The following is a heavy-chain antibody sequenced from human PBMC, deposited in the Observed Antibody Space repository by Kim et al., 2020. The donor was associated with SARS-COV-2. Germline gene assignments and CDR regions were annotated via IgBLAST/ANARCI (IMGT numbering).Heavy chain of an antibody. Sequence: NPSLKSRVTISVDKSKNQFSLKLSSVTAANTAVYYCARAPVAARGAGFDPWGQGTLVTVSS. V-gene: IGHV4-4*02. CDR3: ARAPVAARGAGFDP. D-gene: IGHD6-6*01. J-gene: IGHJ5*02.